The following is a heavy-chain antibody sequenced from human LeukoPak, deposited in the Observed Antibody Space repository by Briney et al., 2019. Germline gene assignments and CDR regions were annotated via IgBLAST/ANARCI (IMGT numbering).Heavy chain of an antibody. CDR1: GGSISSYY. CDR3: ARSRRSYYYYYYGMDV. CDR2: IYYSGST. V-gene: IGHV4-59*12. Sequence: SETLSLTCTVSGGSISSYYWSWIRQPPGKGLEWIGYIYYSGSTNYNPSLKSRVTISVDTSKNQFSLKLSSVTAADTAVYYCARSRRSYYYYYYGMDVWGQGTTVTVSS. J-gene: IGHJ6*02.